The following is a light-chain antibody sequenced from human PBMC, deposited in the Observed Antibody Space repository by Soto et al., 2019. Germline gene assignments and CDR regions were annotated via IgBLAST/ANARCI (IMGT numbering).Light chain of an antibody. CDR3: QQYNNWTLT. CDR2: GAS. V-gene: IGKV3D-15*01. CDR1: QSVGSGY. Sequence: ETALTQSPGTLSLSPGERATLSCWASQSVGSGYLAWYQQKPGQAPRLLIFGASNRATGIPDRFSGSGSGTEFTLTISSLKSEDFAVYYCQQYNNWTLTFGQGTRLEIK. J-gene: IGKJ5*01.